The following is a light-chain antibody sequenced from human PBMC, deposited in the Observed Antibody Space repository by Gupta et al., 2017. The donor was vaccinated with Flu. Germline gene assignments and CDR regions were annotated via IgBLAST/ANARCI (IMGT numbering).Light chain of an antibody. J-gene: IGLJ3*02. CDR3: AAWDDSLGGPV. Sequence: QSVLTQPPSASGTPGQRVTLSCSGGSSNIGSNYAYWYQRLPGAAPKPLMYRNNQRPSGVPDRFSGSKSGTSASLAISGLRAEEEGDYYCAAWDDSLGGPVFGGGIKLTVL. CDR1: SSNIGSNY. CDR2: RNN. V-gene: IGLV1-47*01.